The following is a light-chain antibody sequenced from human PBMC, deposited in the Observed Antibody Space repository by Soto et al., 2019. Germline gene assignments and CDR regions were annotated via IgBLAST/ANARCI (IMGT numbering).Light chain of an antibody. CDR3: QQYGSSLLT. V-gene: IGKV3-20*01. CDR2: GAS. J-gene: IGKJ5*01. Sequence: EIVLTQSPGTRSLSPGERATLSCRASQSVSSSYLAWYQQKPGQAPRLLIYGASSRATGIPDRFSGSGSGTDFTLTISRLEPEDFTVYYCQQYGSSLLTFGQGTRLEIK. CDR1: QSVSSSY.